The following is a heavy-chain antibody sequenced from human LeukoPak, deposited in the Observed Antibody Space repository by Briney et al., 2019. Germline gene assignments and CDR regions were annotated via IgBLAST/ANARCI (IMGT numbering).Heavy chain of an antibody. J-gene: IGHJ4*02. D-gene: IGHD2-2*02. CDR2: TSYDGNKK. V-gene: IGHV3-30*04. Sequence: PGGSLRLSCAASGFTFNSYDMHWVRQAPGKGLEWVAVTSYDGNKKYYADSVKGRFTVSRDNSKNTLYLQMSSLGAEDTAVYYCARDRGHCSSSGCYRYFDYWGQGTLVTVSS. CDR1: GFTFNSYD. CDR3: ARDRGHCSSSGCYRYFDY.